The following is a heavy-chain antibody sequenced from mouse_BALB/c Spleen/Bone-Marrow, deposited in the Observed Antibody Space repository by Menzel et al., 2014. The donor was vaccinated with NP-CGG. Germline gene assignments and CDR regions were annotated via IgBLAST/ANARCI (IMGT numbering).Heavy chain of an antibody. V-gene: IGHV7-3*02. J-gene: IGHJ4*01. Sequence: EVKVVESGGGLVQPGGSLRLSCATSGFTFTDYYMSWVRQPPGKALEWLGFIRNKANGYTTEYSASVKGRFTISRDNSQSILCLQMNTLRAEDSATYYCARDDAMDYWGQGTSVTVSS. CDR2: IRNKANGYTT. CDR1: GFTFTDYY. CDR3: ARDDAMDY.